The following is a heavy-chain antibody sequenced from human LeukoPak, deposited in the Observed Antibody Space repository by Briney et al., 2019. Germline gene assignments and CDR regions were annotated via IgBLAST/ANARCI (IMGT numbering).Heavy chain of an antibody. CDR1: GYTFTNFY. Sequence: ASVKVSCKASGYTFTNFYLHWVRQPPGQGLDWMGIINPTTGSTTYAQKLQGRVTMTRDMSTSTVYMELGSLRSEDTAVYFCARDLNPQSIGMRAFDIWGQGTMVTASS. D-gene: IGHD1-14*01. V-gene: IGHV1-46*01. CDR3: ARDLNPQSIGMRAFDI. J-gene: IGHJ3*02. CDR2: INPTTGST.